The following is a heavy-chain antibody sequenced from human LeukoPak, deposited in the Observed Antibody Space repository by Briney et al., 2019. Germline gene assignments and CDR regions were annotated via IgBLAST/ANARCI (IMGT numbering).Heavy chain of an antibody. V-gene: IGHV3-69-1*01. D-gene: IGHD3-3*01. Sequence: PGGSLRLSCAASGFIFSNYNMNWVRQAPGKGLEWVSSIRSRRFTYYADSVMGRFTVSRDNAKSSLFLQMSSLRAEDTAVYYCASGYDFSSGSKRGFDNWGQGTLVIVSS. CDR2: IRSRRFT. J-gene: IGHJ4*02. CDR3: ASGYDFSSGSKRGFDN. CDR1: GFIFSNYN.